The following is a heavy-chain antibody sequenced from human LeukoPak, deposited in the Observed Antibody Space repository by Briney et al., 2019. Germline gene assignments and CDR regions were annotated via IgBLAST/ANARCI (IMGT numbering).Heavy chain of an antibody. J-gene: IGHJ4*02. D-gene: IGHD4-23*01. Sequence: GGSLRLSCAASGFTFDDYAMHWVRQAPGKGLEWVSGISWNSGSIGYADSVKGRFTISRDNAKNSLYLQMNSLRAEDTAVYYCASLTVVTELDYWGQGTLVTVSS. CDR3: ASLTVVTELDY. CDR2: ISWNSGSI. V-gene: IGHV3-9*01. CDR1: GFTFDDYA.